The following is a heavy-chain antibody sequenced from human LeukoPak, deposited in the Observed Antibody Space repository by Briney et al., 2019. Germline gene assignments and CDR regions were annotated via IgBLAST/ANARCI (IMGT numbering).Heavy chain of an antibody. Sequence: GASVKVSCKASGYTFTSYAMHWVRQAPGQGLEWMGILDPSGGSTSCAQKFQGRVTMTRDTSTSTVYMDLSSLTSEDTGVYYCAREGVAITASGRGAFDIWGQGAMVTVSS. D-gene: IGHD5-12*01. CDR1: GYTFTSYA. CDR3: AREGVAITASGRGAFDI. J-gene: IGHJ3*02. V-gene: IGHV1-46*01. CDR2: LDPSGGST.